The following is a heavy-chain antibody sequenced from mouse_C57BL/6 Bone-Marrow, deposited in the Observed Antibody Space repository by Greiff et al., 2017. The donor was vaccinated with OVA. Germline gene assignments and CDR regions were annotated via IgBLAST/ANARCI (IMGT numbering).Heavy chain of an antibody. J-gene: IGHJ3*01. CDR2: IYPRSGNT. CDR3: AGYDYDPWFAY. Sequence: QVQLKESGAELARPGASVKLSCKASGYTFTSYGISWVKQRTGQGLEWSGEIYPRSGNTYYNEKFKGKATLTADKSSSTAYMELRSLTSEDSAVYFCAGYDYDPWFAYWGQGTLVTVSA. D-gene: IGHD2-4*01. CDR1: GYTFTSYG. V-gene: IGHV1-81*01.